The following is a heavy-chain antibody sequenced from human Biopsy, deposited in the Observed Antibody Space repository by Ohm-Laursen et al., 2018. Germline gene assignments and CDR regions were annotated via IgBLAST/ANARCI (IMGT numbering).Heavy chain of an antibody. J-gene: IGHJ4*02. CDR3: VRGWWNRSSLFLDH. CDR1: GFSFSSYS. CDR2: TDTTSGTK. V-gene: IGHV3-48*01. Sequence: SLRLSCAAPGFSFSSYSMNWARQAPGKGLEWASYTDTTSGTKFYADSVKGRFTISRDNAKNSLYLQMTSLRAEDTAVYFCVRGWWNRSSLFLDHWGQGSLVTVSS. D-gene: IGHD1/OR15-1a*01.